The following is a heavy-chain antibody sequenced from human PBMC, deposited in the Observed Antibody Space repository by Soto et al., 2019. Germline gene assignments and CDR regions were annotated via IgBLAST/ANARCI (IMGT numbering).Heavy chain of an antibody. V-gene: IGHV3-23*01. CDR3: AKSSSSGWYTLAY. D-gene: IGHD6-19*01. CDR2: ISGSGGST. CDR1: GFTFSSYA. J-gene: IGHJ4*02. Sequence: EVQLLESGGGLVQPGGSLRLSCAASGFTFSSYAMSWVRQAPGKGLEWVSAISGSGGSTFYADSVKGRFTISRDNSKNPLYLQMNSLRAEDTAVYYCAKSSSSGWYTLAYWGQGTLVTVSS.